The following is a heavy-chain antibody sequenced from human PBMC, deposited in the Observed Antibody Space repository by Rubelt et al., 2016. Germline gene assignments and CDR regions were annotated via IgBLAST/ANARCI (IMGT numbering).Heavy chain of an antibody. CDR2: ISSSSSYI. J-gene: IGHJ4*02. CDR1: GFTFSSYS. CDR3: AKRTVTFDY. D-gene: IGHD4-17*01. Sequence: SGFTFSSYSMNWVRQAPGKGLEWVSSISSSSSYIYYADSVKGRFTISRDSSKNTLYLQMNSLRAEDTALYYCAKRTVTFDYWGQGTLVTVSS. V-gene: IGHV3-21*04.